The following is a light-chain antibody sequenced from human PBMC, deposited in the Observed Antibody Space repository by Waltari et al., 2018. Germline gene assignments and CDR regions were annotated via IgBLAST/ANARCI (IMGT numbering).Light chain of an antibody. V-gene: IGKV3-11*01. CDR3: QQRADWPLT. CDR1: QSIQRY. J-gene: IGKJ4*01. CDR2: HAY. Sequence: ELVLTQSPATLSLSPGGRATLSCRASQSIQRYLGWYQQKPGQAPRLLIYHAYNRATGVPARFSGSGSETDFTLTISSLEPEDSAIYYCQQRADWPLTFGGGTTVEIK.